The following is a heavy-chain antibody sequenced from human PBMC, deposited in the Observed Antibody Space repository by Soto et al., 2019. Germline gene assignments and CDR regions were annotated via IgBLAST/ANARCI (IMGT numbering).Heavy chain of an antibody. CDR2: IGTGNGNT. Sequence: ASVNVSCKASGYTFTNYPMHWVRQAPGQGPEWLGWIGTGNGNTKWSQKFQGRVTITWDTSATTTYIELSSLRSEDTAVYYCASGHCSGDCYSDYWGQGTLVTVSS. D-gene: IGHD2-21*02. CDR1: GYTFTNYP. V-gene: IGHV1-3*04. CDR3: ASGHCSGDCYSDY. J-gene: IGHJ4*02.